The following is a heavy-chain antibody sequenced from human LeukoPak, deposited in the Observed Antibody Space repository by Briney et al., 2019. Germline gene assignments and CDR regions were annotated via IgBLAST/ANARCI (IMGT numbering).Heavy chain of an antibody. CDR1: GGSFSGYY. V-gene: IGHV4-34*01. Sequence: PSETLSLTCAVYGGSFSGYYWSWIRQPPGKGLEWIGEINHSGSTNYNPSLKSRVTISADTSKNQFSLKLSSVTAADTAVYYCASVIGPLRIDPWGQGTLVTVSS. CDR2: INHSGST. J-gene: IGHJ5*02. CDR3: ASVIGPLRIDP. D-gene: IGHD2/OR15-2a*01.